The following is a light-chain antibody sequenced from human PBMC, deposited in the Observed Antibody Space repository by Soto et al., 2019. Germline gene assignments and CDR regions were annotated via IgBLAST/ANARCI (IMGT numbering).Light chain of an antibody. V-gene: IGKV1-39*01. CDR3: QQSHTWT. CDR2: AAS. Sequence: DIQMTQSPSSLSASVGDRVTITCRASQTIGSYLTWYQQKPGNAPKVLIYAASSLRSGVPSRFSGSGSGTDFTLTISSLQPEDFATYYFQQSHTWTFGQGTKVELK. J-gene: IGKJ1*01. CDR1: QTIGSY.